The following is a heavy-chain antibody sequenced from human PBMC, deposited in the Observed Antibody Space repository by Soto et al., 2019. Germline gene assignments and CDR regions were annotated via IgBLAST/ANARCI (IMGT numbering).Heavy chain of an antibody. CDR3: ARTGHYYYGMDV. CDR2: IIPVFSKT. J-gene: IGHJ6*02. D-gene: IGHD3-10*01. Sequence: QVQLVQSGAEVKKPGSSVKVSCKASGGIFSSYTISWVRQAPGQGLEWMGGIIPVFSKTNYAQKFQGRVTITADESTSTAYMALSSLRSEDTAVYYCARTGHYYYGMDVWGQGTTVTVSS. V-gene: IGHV1-69*12. CDR1: GGIFSSYT.